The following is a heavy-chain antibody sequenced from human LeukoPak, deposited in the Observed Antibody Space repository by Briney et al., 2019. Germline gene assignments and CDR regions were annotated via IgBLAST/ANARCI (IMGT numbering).Heavy chain of an antibody. CDR3: ASVTFGGVDNDY. J-gene: IGHJ4*02. Sequence: GGSLRLSCAASGFTFSSYSMNWVRQAPGKGLEWVSSISSSSSYIYYADSVKGRFTISRDNAKNSLYLQMNSLGAEDTAVYYCASVTFGGVDNDYWGQGTLVTVSS. D-gene: IGHD3-16*01. CDR1: GFTFSSYS. V-gene: IGHV3-21*01. CDR2: ISSSSSYI.